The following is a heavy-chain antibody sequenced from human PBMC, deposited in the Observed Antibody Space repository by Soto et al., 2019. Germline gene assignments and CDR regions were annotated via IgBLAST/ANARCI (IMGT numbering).Heavy chain of an antibody. D-gene: IGHD2-21*02. CDR1: GYTFTSYG. Sequence: ASVKVSCKASGYTFTSYGISWVRQAPGQGLEWMGWISAYNGNTNYAQKLQGRVTMTTDTSTSTAYMELRSLRSDDTAVYYCARDSPNCGGDCYPQNWFDPWGQGTMVTVSS. CDR2: ISAYNGNT. CDR3: ARDSPNCGGDCYPQNWFDP. J-gene: IGHJ5*02. V-gene: IGHV1-18*01.